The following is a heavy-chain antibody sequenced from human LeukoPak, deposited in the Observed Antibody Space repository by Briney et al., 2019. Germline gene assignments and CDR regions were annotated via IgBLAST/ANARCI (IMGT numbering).Heavy chain of an antibody. V-gene: IGHV1-8*01. Sequence: ASVKVSCKASGYTFTSYDINWVRQATGQGLGWMGWMNPNSGNTGYAQKFQGRVTMTRNTSISTAYMELSSLRSEDTAVYYCARGLVNTYSSSWHYYYYGMDVWGQGTTVTVSS. CDR3: ARGLVNTYSSSWHYYYYGMDV. CDR1: GYTFTSYD. D-gene: IGHD6-13*01. J-gene: IGHJ6*02. CDR2: MNPNSGNT.